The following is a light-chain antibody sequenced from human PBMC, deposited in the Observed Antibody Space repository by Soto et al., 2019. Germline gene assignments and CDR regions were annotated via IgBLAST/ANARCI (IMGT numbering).Light chain of an antibody. CDR2: EGS. Sequence: QSVLTQPASVSGSPGQSITISCTGTSSDVGSYNLVSWYQQHPGKAHKLMIYEGSERPSGVSNRFSGSKYGNTASLTISGLQAEDEADYYCCSYAGSSTFEVFGTGTKLTVL. V-gene: IGLV2-23*03. J-gene: IGLJ1*01. CDR3: CSYAGSSTFEV. CDR1: SSDVGSYNL.